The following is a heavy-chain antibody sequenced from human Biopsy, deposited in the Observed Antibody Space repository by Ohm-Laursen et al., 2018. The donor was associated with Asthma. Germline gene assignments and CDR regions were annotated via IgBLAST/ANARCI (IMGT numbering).Heavy chain of an antibody. J-gene: IGHJ3*02. CDR1: GYTSINSP. CDR3: ARTYFDFLTGQVHDAFAM. CDR2: INAANGNT. D-gene: IGHD3-9*01. V-gene: IGHV1-3*01. Sequence: SVKVSCKASGYTSINSPIHSARQAPGHRLEWMGWINAANGNTKYSQKFQGRLTISRDTSASTAYMDLSSLRSEDTAVYYCARTYFDFLTGQVHDAFAMWGQGTMVTVSS.